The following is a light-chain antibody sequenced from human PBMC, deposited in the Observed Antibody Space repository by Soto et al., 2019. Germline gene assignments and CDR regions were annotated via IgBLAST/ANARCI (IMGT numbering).Light chain of an antibody. CDR3: AAWDDSLNGVV. CDR1: SSNIGSNT. Sequence: QSVLTQPPSASGTPGQRVTISCSGSSSNIGSNTVNWYQQLPGTAPKVLIYSNNQRPSGVPDQFSGSKSGTSASLAISGLQSEDEADYYCAAWDDSLNGVVFGGGTKLTVL. V-gene: IGLV1-44*01. CDR2: SNN. J-gene: IGLJ2*01.